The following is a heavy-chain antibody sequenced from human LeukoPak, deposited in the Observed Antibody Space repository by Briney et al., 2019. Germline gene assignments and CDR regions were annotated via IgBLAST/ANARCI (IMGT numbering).Heavy chain of an antibody. V-gene: IGHV4-59*01. CDR1: GGSISSYY. D-gene: IGHD3-22*01. J-gene: IGHJ4*02. CDR3: ARYLVAGHYYDSSGYRAFDY. Sequence: SETLSLTCTVSGGSISSYYWSWIRQPPGKGLEWIGYIYYSGSTNYNPSLKSRVTISVDTSKNQFSLKLSSVTAADTAVYYCARYLVAGHYYDSSGYRAFDYWGQGTLVTVSS. CDR2: IYYSGST.